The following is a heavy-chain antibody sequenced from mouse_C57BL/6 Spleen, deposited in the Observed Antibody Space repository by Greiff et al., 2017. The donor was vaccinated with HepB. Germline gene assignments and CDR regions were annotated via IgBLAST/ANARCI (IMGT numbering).Heavy chain of an antibody. D-gene: IGHD1-1*01. V-gene: IGHV5-9-1*02. CDR1: GFTFSSYA. CDR2: ISSGGDYI. Sequence: EVQGVESGEGLVKPGGSLKLSCAASGFTFSSYAMSWVRQTPEKRLEWVAYISSGGDYIYYADTVKGRFTISRDNARNTLYLQMSSLKSEDTAMYYCTRDRYYYGSSPYYYAMDYWGQGTSVTVSS. CDR3: TRDRYYYGSSPYYYAMDY. J-gene: IGHJ4*01.